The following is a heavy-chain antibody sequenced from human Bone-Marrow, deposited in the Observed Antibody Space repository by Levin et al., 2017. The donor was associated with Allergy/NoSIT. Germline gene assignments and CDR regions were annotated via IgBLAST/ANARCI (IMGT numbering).Heavy chain of an antibody. CDR2: ISSSSSYT. CDR1: GFTFSDYY. V-gene: IGHV3-11*05. J-gene: IGHJ6*02. D-gene: IGHD6-13*01. CDR3: ARDRVSHSSSWYYYYYGMDV. Sequence: SCAASGFTFSDYYMSWIRQAPGKGLEWVSYISSSSSYTNYADSVKGRFTISRDNAKNSLYLQMNSLRAEDTAVYYCARDRVSHSSSWYYYYYGMDVWGQGTTVTVSS.